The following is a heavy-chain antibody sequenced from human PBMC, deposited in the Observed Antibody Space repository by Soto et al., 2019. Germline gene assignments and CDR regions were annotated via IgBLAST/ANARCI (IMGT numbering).Heavy chain of an antibody. Sequence: QVQLVESGGGVVQPGRSLRLSCAASGFTFSSYAMHWVRQAPGKGLEWVAVISYDGSNKYYADSVKGRFTISRDNSKNTLYLQMNSLRAEDTAVYYCARDRESLLWFGGGYYYGMDVWGQGTTVTVSS. D-gene: IGHD3-10*01. CDR3: ARDRESLLWFGGGYYYGMDV. V-gene: IGHV3-30-3*01. CDR2: ISYDGSNK. CDR1: GFTFSSYA. J-gene: IGHJ6*02.